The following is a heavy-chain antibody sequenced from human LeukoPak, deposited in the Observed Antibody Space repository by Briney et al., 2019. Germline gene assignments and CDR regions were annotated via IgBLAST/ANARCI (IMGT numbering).Heavy chain of an antibody. Sequence: APVKVSCKASGYTFIDYYMHWVRQAPGQGLEWTGWISPNSGGTNNAQKFQGRVTMTRDTSISTAYMELSRLRSDDTAVYYCARTPLYCSSTSCFTEDALDIWGQGTMVTVSS. CDR2: ISPNSGGT. J-gene: IGHJ3*02. CDR1: GYTFIDYY. D-gene: IGHD2-2*01. V-gene: IGHV1-2*02. CDR3: ARTPLYCSSTSCFTEDALDI.